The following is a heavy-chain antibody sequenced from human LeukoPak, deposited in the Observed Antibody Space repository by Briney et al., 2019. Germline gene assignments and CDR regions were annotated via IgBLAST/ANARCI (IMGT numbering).Heavy chain of an antibody. J-gene: IGHJ4*02. CDR3: ARAFSSGWEDYFDY. Sequence: GGSLRLSCAASGFTFGYYWMSWVRQAPGKGLEWVANIKPDGSDQSYVDSVRGRFIISRDNAKNSLHLHMVSLGVEDTAVYFCARAFSSGWEDYFDYWGQGTLVTVSS. V-gene: IGHV3-7*04. CDR2: IKPDGSDQ. D-gene: IGHD6-25*01. CDR1: GFTFGYYW.